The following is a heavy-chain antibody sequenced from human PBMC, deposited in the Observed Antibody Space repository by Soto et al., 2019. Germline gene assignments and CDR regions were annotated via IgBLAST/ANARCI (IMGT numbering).Heavy chain of an antibody. Sequence: QVQLQQWGAGLLKPSETLSLTCAVYGGSFSGYYWSWIRQPPGKGLEWIGEINHSGSTNHNPSLKSRVTISVDTSKNQFSLELSSVTAADTAVYYCATSLNYDFWRDGGGHFYFDQWGQGILVTVSS. CDR3: ATSLNYDFWRDGGGHFYFDQ. V-gene: IGHV4-34*01. J-gene: IGHJ4*02. D-gene: IGHD3-3*01. CDR2: INHSGST. CDR1: GGSFSGYY.